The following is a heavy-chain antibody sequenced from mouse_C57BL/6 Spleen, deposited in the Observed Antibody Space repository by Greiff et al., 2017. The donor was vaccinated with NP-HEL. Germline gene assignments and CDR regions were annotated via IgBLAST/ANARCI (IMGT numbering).Heavy chain of an antibody. CDR1: GYAFSSYW. V-gene: IGHV1-80*01. J-gene: IGHJ4*01. CDR3: ARPLSGSTNYYAMDY. CDR2: IYPGDGDT. Sequence: QVQLQQSGAELVKPGASVKISCKASGYAFSSYWMNWVKQRPGKGLEWIGQIYPGDGDTNYNGKFKGKATLTADKSSSTAYMQLSSLTSEDAAVYFCARPLSGSTNYYAMDYWGQGTSVTVSS. D-gene: IGHD1-1*01.